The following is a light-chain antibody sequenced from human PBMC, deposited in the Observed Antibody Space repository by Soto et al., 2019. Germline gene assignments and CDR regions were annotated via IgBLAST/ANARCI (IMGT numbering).Light chain of an antibody. CDR3: QQYNSYWT. Sequence: EVMMTQFADTVSVTPGETVTLSCGASQSVRTNLAWYQQRPGQAPRLLIHYSSTRASDIPARFSGGGSGTDFTLTISRLEPEDFATYYCQQYNSYWTFGQGTKVDIK. CDR2: YSS. J-gene: IGKJ1*01. CDR1: QSVRTN. V-gene: IGKV3D-15*01.